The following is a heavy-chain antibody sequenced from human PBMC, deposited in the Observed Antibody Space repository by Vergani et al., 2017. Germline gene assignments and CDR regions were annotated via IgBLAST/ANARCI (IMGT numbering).Heavy chain of an antibody. D-gene: IGHD3-16*01. CDR1: GYTFTDHY. V-gene: IGHV1-69-2*01. J-gene: IGHJ6*02. CDR3: ATPQTFNTGGMEV. CDR2: VDPEDGET. Sequence: EVQLVQSGAEVKKPGATMKISCKVSGYTFTDHYMHWVKQAPGKGLEWMGLVDPEDGETIYAEKFKGRVTIAADTSTDTAHLELSSLRSEDTAVYYCATPQTFNTGGMEVWDQGTTVIVSS.